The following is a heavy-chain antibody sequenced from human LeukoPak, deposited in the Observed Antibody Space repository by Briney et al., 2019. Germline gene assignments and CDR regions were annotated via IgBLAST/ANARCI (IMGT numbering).Heavy chain of an antibody. J-gene: IGHJ4*02. CDR2: INHSGST. CDR3: ARFFYGSGSLDY. Sequence: PSETLSLTCAVYGGSFSDYYWSWIRQPPGKGLEWIGEINHSGSTNYNPSLKSRVTISVDTSKNQFSLKLSSVTAADTAVYYCARFFYGSGSLDYWGQGTLVTVSS. D-gene: IGHD3-10*01. CDR1: GGSFSDYY. V-gene: IGHV4-34*01.